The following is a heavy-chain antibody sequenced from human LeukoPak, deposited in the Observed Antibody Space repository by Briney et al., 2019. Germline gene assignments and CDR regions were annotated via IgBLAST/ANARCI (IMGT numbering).Heavy chain of an antibody. CDR3: ASLRPPIVGSTLLDY. J-gene: IGHJ4*02. Sequence: KPSETLSLTCSVSGDSISSSTYYWGWIRQPPGRGLEWIGSIYSTGSAYYNPSLKSRVTISVDTSKNQFSLKLRSVTAADTSVYYCASLRPPIVGSTLLDYWGQGTLVTVSS. CDR2: IYSTGSA. CDR1: GDSISSSTYY. D-gene: IGHD1-26*01. V-gene: IGHV4-39*01.